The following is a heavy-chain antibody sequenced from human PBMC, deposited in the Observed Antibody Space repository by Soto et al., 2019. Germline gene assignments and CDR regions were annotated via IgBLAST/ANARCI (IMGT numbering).Heavy chain of an antibody. CDR3: ARDYDFWSGYYSRGVFDY. CDR1: GFTFSSYS. CDR2: ISSSSSTI. D-gene: IGHD3-3*01. J-gene: IGHJ4*02. Sequence: GGSLRLSCAASGFTFSSYSMNWVRQAPGKGLEWVSYISSSSSTIYYADSVKGRFPIPRDNAKNSLYLQMNSLRAGETAVYYCARDYDFWSGYYSRGVFDYWGQGTLVTVSS. V-gene: IGHV3-48*01.